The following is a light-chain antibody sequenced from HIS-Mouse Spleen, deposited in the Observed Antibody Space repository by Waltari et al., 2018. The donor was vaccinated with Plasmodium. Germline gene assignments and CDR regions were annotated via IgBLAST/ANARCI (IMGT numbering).Light chain of an antibody. CDR1: ALQKKY. CDR2: EDS. Sequence: SYELTQPPSVSVSPGQTARITCSGVALQKKYAYWYQQKSGQAPVLVIYEDSKRPSGIPERFSGSSSGTMATLTISGAQVEDEADYYCYSTDSSGNHRVFGGGTKLTVL. V-gene: IGLV3-10*01. J-gene: IGLJ3*02. CDR3: YSTDSSGNHRV.